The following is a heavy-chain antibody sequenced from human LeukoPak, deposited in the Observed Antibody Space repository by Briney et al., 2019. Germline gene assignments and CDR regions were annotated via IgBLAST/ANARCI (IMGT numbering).Heavy chain of an antibody. D-gene: IGHD1-26*01. V-gene: IGHV3-33*01. CDR2: IWYDGSNK. CDR3: ASLPSYSGSYLDY. CDR1: GFTFSSYG. Sequence: GGSLRLSCAAPGFTFSSYGMHWVRQAPGKGLEWVAVIWYDGSNKYYADSVKGRFTISRDNSKNTLYLQMNSLRAEDTAVYYCASLPSYSGSYLDYWGQGTLVTVSS. J-gene: IGHJ4*02.